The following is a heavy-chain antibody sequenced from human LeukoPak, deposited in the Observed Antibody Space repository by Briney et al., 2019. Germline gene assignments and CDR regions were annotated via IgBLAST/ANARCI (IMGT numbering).Heavy chain of an antibody. D-gene: IGHD3-10*01. V-gene: IGHV3-53*01. CDR1: GFTVSSNY. J-gene: IGHJ6*02. CDR2: IYSGGST. Sequence: GGSLRLSCAASGFTVSSNYMSWVRQAPGKGLEWVSVIYSGGSTYYADSVKGRFTISRDNSKNTLYLQMNSLRAEDTAVYYCARDSESKNYYGSGSYYNSYYYGMDVWGQGTTVTVSS. CDR3: ARDSESKNYYGSGSYYNSYYYGMDV.